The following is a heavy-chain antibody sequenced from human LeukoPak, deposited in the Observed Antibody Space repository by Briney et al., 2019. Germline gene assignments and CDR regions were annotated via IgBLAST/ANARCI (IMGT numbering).Heavy chain of an antibody. CDR3: AREFSGNSVHFDY. CDR1: GGSISTYY. D-gene: IGHD4-23*01. Sequence: PSETLSLTCTVSGGSISTYYWSWIRQPPGKGLEWIGYIFSSGSTNYNPSLKSRVTISLDTSKSQFSLKLSSVTAADTAVYYCAREFSGNSVHFDYWGQGTLVTVSS. V-gene: IGHV4-59*01. CDR2: IFSSGST. J-gene: IGHJ4*02.